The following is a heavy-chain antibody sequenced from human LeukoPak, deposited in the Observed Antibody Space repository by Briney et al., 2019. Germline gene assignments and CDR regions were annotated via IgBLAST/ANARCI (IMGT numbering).Heavy chain of an antibody. Sequence: GASVKVSCKASGGTFSSYAISWVRQAPGQGLEWMGGIIPIFGTANYAQKLQGRVITTDESTRTAYMELSSLRSEDTAVYYCARGYDFWSGYWASWGQGTLVTVSS. CDR2: IIPIFGTA. D-gene: IGHD3-3*01. CDR3: ARGYDFWSGYWAS. CDR1: GGTFSSYA. J-gene: IGHJ5*02. V-gene: IGHV1-69*05.